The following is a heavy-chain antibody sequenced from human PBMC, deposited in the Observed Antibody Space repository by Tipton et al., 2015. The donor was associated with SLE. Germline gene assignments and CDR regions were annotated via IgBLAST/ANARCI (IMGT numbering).Heavy chain of an antibody. Sequence: GLVKPSETLSLTCTVSGGSISNYYWNWIRQPPGKGLEWIGYIYYTGSTNYNPSLKSRVSISVDTSKNQFSLKLNSVTTADTAVYYCAREKDDVVVVVGGTGSSLDIWGQGTMVTVSS. J-gene: IGHJ3*02. CDR1: GGSISNYY. CDR3: AREKDDVVVVVGGTGSSLDI. V-gene: IGHV4-59*01. CDR2: IYYTGST. D-gene: IGHD2-15*01.